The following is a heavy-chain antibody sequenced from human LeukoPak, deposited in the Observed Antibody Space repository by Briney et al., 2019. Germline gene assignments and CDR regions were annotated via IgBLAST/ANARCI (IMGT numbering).Heavy chain of an antibody. V-gene: IGHV3-9*01. CDR2: ISWNSGSI. CDR3: AKAREVVVTGPSYFDY. J-gene: IGHJ4*02. D-gene: IGHD3-22*01. Sequence: GGSLRLSCAASGFTFDDYAMHWVRQAPGKGLEWVSGISWNSGSIGYADSVKGRFTISRDNAKNSLYLQMNSLRAEDTALYYCAKAREVVVTGPSYFDYWGQGTLVTVSS. CDR1: GFTFDDYA.